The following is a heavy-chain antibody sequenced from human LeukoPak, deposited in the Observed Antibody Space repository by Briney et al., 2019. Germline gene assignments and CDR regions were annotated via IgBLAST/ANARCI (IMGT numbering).Heavy chain of an antibody. CDR3: ARDVYDSSGYSLDY. Sequence: GGSLRLSCAASGFTFSSYSMNWVRQAPGKGLEWVSSISSSSSYIYYADSVKGRFTISRDNSKNTLYLQMNSLRAEDTAVYYCARDVYDSSGYSLDYWGQGTLVTVSS. CDR1: GFTFSSYS. CDR2: ISSSSSYI. V-gene: IGHV3-21*01. J-gene: IGHJ4*02. D-gene: IGHD3-22*01.